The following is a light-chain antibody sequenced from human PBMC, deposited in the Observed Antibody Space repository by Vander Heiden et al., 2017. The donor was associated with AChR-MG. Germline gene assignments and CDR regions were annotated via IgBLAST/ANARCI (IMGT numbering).Light chain of an antibody. CDR2: EVN. CDR1: SSDVGRYSL. J-gene: IGLJ2*01. CDR3: CSYAGRTTV. V-gene: IGLV2-23*02. Sequence: QSALTQPASVSGSPGQSIIISCTGTSSDVGRYSLVSWYQQHPGKAPKVLIYEVNKRPSGTSNRFSGSKSGNTASLTISGLQAEDEGEYYCCSYAGRTTVFGGGTKLTVL.